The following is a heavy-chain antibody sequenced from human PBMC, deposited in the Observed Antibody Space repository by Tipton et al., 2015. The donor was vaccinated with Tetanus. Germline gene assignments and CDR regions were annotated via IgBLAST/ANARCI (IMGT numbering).Heavy chain of an antibody. CDR2: IFYSGKT. Sequence: TLSLTCAVSGGSISGNNWWSWVRQSPGKGLEWIGEIFYSGKTNYNPSLKSRVSITMDKWKNEFSLQLNSVTAADTAVYFCSSGSNWAIRYFDTWGPGTLVTVSS. V-gene: IGHV4-4*01. CDR1: GGSISGNNW. D-gene: IGHD2-8*01. CDR3: SSGSNWAIRYFDT. J-gene: IGHJ2*01.